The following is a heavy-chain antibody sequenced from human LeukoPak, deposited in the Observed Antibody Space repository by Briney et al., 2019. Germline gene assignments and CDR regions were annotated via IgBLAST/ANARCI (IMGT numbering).Heavy chain of an antibody. CDR3: AKGLYSGSYYFDY. CDR2: ISSDGNNK. Sequence: GGSLRLSCEASGFSFGSYGMHWVRQAPVKGLEWVAVISSDGNNKYYADSVKGRFTISRDNSRNTLYLQMNSLRTEDAAVYYCAKGLYSGSYYFDYWGQGALVTVSS. CDR1: GFSFGSYG. V-gene: IGHV3-30*18. D-gene: IGHD1-26*01. J-gene: IGHJ4*02.